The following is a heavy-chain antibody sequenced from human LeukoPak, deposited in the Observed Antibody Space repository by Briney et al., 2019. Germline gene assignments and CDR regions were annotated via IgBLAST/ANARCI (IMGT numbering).Heavy chain of an antibody. Sequence: SQTLSLTCAISGDSVSGNSAAWNWIRQSPSRGLEWLGRTYYRSKWSNNYAVSVKSRITINPDTSKNQFSLQLNSVTPEDTAMYYCARDATGDLEFDYWGQGTLVTVSS. J-gene: IGHJ4*02. CDR1: GDSVSGNSAA. V-gene: IGHV6-1*01. CDR2: TYYRSKWSN. CDR3: ARDATGDLEFDY. D-gene: IGHD7-27*01.